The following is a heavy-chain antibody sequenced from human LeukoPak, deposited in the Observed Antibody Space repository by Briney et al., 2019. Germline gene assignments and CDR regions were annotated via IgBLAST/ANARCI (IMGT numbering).Heavy chain of an antibody. CDR2: IYYSGST. CDR1: GGSISSYY. J-gene: IGHJ5*02. V-gene: IGHV4-59*01. D-gene: IGHD3-22*01. Sequence: SETLSLTCTVSGGSISSYYWSWIRQPPGKGLEWIGYIYYSGSTNYNPSLKSRVTISVDTSNNQFSLKLSSVTAADTAVYYCARDYYDSSGYYLSNWFDPWGQGTLVTVSS. CDR3: ARDYYDSSGYYLSNWFDP.